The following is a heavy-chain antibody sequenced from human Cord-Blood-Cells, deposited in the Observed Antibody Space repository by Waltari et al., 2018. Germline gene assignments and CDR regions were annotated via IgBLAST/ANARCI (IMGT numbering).Heavy chain of an antibody. CDR2: MNPNSGNT. D-gene: IGHD3-10*01. CDR3: ARGPYAFRELLYYYYGMDV. CDR1: GYTFTSYD. J-gene: IGHJ6*02. V-gene: IGHV1-8*01. Sequence: QVQLVQSGAEVKKPGASVKVSCKASGYTFTSYDINWVRQATGQGLEWMGWMNPNSGNTGYAQKFQGRVTMTRNTSISTAYMELSSLRSEDTAVYYCARGPYAFRELLYYYYGMDVWGQGTTVTVSS.